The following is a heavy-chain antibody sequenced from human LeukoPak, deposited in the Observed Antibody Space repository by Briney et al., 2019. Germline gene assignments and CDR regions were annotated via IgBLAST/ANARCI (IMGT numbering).Heavy chain of an antibody. CDR3: ARGHKLANYYYYMDV. CDR1: GYTFTSYG. Sequence: ASVKVSCKASGYTFTSYGISWVRQAPGQGLEWMGWISAYNGNTNYAQKLQGRVTMTTDTSTSTAYMELRSLRSDDTAVYYCARGHKLANYYYYMDVWGKGTTVTVSS. CDR2: ISAYNGNT. J-gene: IGHJ6*03. D-gene: IGHD5-12*01. V-gene: IGHV1-18*01.